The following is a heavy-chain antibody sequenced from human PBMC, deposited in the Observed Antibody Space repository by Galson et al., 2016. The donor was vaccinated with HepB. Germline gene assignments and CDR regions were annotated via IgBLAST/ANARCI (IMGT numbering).Heavy chain of an antibody. CDR1: GFTFSTYA. CDR3: ARDGDVPSDYYDSSGRGYFDY. CDR2: ISYDGSHR. D-gene: IGHD3-22*01. V-gene: IGHV3-30*04. Sequence: SLRLSCAASGFTFSTYAIHWVRQAPGKGLEWVAVISYDGSHRYYADSVKSRFTISRDNSKDTLYLQMNSLRAEDTAVYYCARDGDVPSDYYDSSGRGYFDYWGQGTLVTVSS. J-gene: IGHJ4*02.